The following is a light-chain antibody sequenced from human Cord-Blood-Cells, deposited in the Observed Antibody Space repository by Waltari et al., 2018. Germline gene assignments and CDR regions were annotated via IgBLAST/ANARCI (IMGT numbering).Light chain of an antibody. CDR1: QDLSNY. CDR3: QQYDNLT. Sequence: QMTQSPSSLSASVGDRVTITCQASQDLSNYLNWYQQKPGKAPKLLIYDESNLETGVPSRFSGSGSGTDFTFTISSLQPEDIATYYCQQYDNLTFGGGTKVEIK. V-gene: IGKV1-33*01. J-gene: IGKJ4*01. CDR2: DES.